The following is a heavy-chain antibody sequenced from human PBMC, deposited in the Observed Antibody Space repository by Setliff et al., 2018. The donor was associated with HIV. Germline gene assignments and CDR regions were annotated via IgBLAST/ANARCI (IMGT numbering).Heavy chain of an antibody. J-gene: IGHJ4*02. Sequence: PGGSLRLSCAASGFAFDTYAMNWVRQAPGKGLEWVSLISFDATGKVYVDSVEGRFTISRDNSKNTLYLQMNSLRIEDTAVYYCARAASFCSGGNCYSGDYFDNWGQGTQVTV. V-gene: IGHV3-30*04. CDR2: ISFDATGK. D-gene: IGHD2-15*01. CDR1: GFAFDTYA. CDR3: ARAASFCSGGNCYSGDYFDN.